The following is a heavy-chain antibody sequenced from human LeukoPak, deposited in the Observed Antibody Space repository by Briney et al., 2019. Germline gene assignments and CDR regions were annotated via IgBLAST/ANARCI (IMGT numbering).Heavy chain of an antibody. Sequence: GGSLRLSCAASGFSFSNYAMTWVRQAPGRGLEWVSTISGGGHSTYYADSVKGRFTISRDNSRNTLYLQMNSLRVEDTAVYYCARRERLGYSYGRGTLDIWGQGTMVTVSS. J-gene: IGHJ3*02. V-gene: IGHV3-23*01. CDR2: ISGGGHST. D-gene: IGHD5-18*01. CDR3: ARRERLGYSYGRGTLDI. CDR1: GFSFSNYA.